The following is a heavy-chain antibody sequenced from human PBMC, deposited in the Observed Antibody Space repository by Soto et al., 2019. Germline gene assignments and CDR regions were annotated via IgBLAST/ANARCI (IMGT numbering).Heavy chain of an antibody. D-gene: IGHD2-2*01. J-gene: IGHJ4*02. Sequence: EVQLLESGGGLVQPGGSLRLSCAASGFTFSSYAMSWVRQAPGKGLEWVSAISGSGGSTYYADSVKGRFTISRDNSKNTLYLQMNSVRAEDTAVYYCAKDKLEYCSSTSCSNFDYWGQGTLVTVSS. CDR3: AKDKLEYCSSTSCSNFDY. CDR1: GFTFSSYA. V-gene: IGHV3-23*01. CDR2: ISGSGGST.